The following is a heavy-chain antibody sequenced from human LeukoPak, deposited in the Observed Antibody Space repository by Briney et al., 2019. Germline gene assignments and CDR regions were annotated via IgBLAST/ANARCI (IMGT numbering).Heavy chain of an antibody. Sequence: ASVKVSCKASGGTFSSYAFSWVRQAPGQGLEWMGGIIPIFGTANYAQKFQGRVTITADESTSTAYMELSSLRSEDTAVYYCARDPKKVRGVYYDYWGQGTLVTVSS. V-gene: IGHV1-69*13. CDR1: GGTFSSYA. CDR3: ARDPKKVRGVYYDY. CDR2: IIPIFGTA. J-gene: IGHJ4*02. D-gene: IGHD3-10*01.